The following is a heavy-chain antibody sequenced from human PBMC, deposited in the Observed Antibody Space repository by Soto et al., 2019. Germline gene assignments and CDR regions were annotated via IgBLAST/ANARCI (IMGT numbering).Heavy chain of an antibody. CDR3: ARGNKYGDYSRWFDP. D-gene: IGHD4-17*01. J-gene: IGHJ5*02. CDR2: INPNSGNT. Sequence: QVQLVQSGAEVKKPGASVKVSCKASGYIFTNYDINWVRQATGQGLEYLGWINPNSGNTGYVQKFQGRVTMTRNTSINTAYMELNSLRSEDTAVYYCARGNKYGDYSRWFDPWGQETLVTVSS. V-gene: IGHV1-8*01. CDR1: GYIFTNYD.